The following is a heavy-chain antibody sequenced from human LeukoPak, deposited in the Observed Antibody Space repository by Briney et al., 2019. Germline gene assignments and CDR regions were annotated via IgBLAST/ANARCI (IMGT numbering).Heavy chain of an antibody. Sequence: QAGGSLRLSCAASGFTLSSYWIHWVRQAPGKGLVWVSRINSDGRRTTYADSVKGRFTISRDNSKNTLYLQMNSLRAEDTAVYYCAREGITIFGVVIPHDAFDIWGQGTMVTVSS. CDR1: GFTLSSYW. D-gene: IGHD3-3*01. V-gene: IGHV3-74*01. CDR3: AREGITIFGVVIPHDAFDI. J-gene: IGHJ3*02. CDR2: INSDGRRT.